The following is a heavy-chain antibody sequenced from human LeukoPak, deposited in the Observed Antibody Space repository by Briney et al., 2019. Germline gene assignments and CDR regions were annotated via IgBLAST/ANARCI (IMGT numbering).Heavy chain of an antibody. CDR3: ARDSNPRGGYDAFDF. D-gene: IGHD3-10*01. J-gene: IGHJ3*01. CDR1: GFTFSGYW. Sequence: HTGGSLRLSCAASGFTFSGYWMTWVRQAPRKGLEWVANIKGDESKKYYVDSVKGRFTISRDNAKNSLYLQMNSLRAEDTAAYYCARDSNPRGGYDAFDFWGQGTLVTVSS. V-gene: IGHV3-7*01. CDR2: IKGDESKK.